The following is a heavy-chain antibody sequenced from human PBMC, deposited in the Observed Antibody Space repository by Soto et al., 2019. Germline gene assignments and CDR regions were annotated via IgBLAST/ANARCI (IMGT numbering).Heavy chain of an antibody. CDR3: AKGSAFECKGAICYPFDH. J-gene: IGHJ4*02. CDR2: VIGSGVNV. V-gene: IGHV3-23*01. CDR1: GFTFSNYA. D-gene: IGHD3-10*01. Sequence: GGSLRLSCTASGFTFSNYAINWVRLAPGKRLEWVSSVIGSGVNVFYADSVRGRFTISRDNSKNTVYLEMNSLRADDTAEYFCAKGSAFECKGAICYPFDHWGRGTLVTVSS.